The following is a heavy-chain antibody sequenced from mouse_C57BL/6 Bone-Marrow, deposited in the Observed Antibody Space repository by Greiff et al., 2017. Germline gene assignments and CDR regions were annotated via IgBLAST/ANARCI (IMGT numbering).Heavy chain of an antibody. V-gene: IGHV1-50*01. J-gene: IGHJ4*01. Sequence: QVQLQQPGAELVKPGASVKLSCKASGYTFTSYWMQWVKQRPGQGLEWIGEIDPSDSYTNYNQKFKGKATLTVDTSSSTAYMQLSSLTAEDSAVYYCARLSMEYWGQGTSVTVSS. CDR1: GYTFTSYW. CDR2: IDPSDSYT. CDR3: ARLSMEY.